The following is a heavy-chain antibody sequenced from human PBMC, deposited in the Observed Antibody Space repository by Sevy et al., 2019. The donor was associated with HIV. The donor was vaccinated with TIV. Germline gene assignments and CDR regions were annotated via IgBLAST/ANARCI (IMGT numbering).Heavy chain of an antibody. CDR1: GFSFSTSG. Sequence: GGSLRLSCAASGFSFSTSGMNWVRQAPGKGLEWVAVISYDGNIQYYADSVKGRFTVSRDNSKNTLYLQMNSLRAEDSAVYYCAKDQGGYNYAPGYWGQGTLVTVSS. V-gene: IGHV3-30*18. D-gene: IGHD5-18*01. J-gene: IGHJ4*02. CDR3: AKDQGGYNYAPGY. CDR2: ISYDGNIQ.